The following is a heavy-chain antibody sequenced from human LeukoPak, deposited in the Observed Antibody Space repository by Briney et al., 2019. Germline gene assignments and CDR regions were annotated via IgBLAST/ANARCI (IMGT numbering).Heavy chain of an antibody. CDR2: ISGSGGST. Sequence: GRSLRLSCAASGFTFSSYAMSWVRQAPGKGLEWASAISGSGGSTYYADSVKGRFTISRDNSKNTLYLQMNSLRAEDTAVYYCATSYSGRGYFDYWGQGTLVTVSS. V-gene: IGHV3-23*01. CDR1: GFTFSSYA. J-gene: IGHJ4*02. CDR3: ATSYSGRGYFDY. D-gene: IGHD2-15*01.